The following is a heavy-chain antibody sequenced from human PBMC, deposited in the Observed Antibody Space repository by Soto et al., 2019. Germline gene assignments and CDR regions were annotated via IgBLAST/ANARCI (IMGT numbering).Heavy chain of an antibody. CDR1: GFPFNTFG. CDR2: ISYEESDT. V-gene: IGHV3-30*03. J-gene: IGHJ3*02. CDR3: ARESLFLGWGAFDI. Sequence: QVQLVESGGGVVQPGKSLRLSCSASGFPFNTFGMHWIRQAPGKGLEWLTMISYEESDTKYADSVQGRFIISRDNSENTLYLEMKSLIPDDTALYYCARESLFLGWGAFDIWGQGTTVISSS. D-gene: IGHD3-16*02.